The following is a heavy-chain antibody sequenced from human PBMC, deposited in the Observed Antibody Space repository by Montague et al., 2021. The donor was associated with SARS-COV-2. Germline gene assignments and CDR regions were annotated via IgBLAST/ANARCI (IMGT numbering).Heavy chain of an antibody. CDR1: GGFISSGDYH. CDR3: AAGRLINDSEWNYPYYYYGMHV. V-gene: IGHV4-30-4*01. D-gene: IGHD1-7*01. Sequence: TLSLTCTVSGGFISSGDYHWTWIRQPPGKGLEWIGYIYYSGSTYYNPSLRSRVIISIDTSKNQFSLKVSSVTAADTAVYYCAAGRLINDSEWNYPYYYYGMHVWGQGTTVAVSS. J-gene: IGHJ6*02. CDR2: IYYSGST.